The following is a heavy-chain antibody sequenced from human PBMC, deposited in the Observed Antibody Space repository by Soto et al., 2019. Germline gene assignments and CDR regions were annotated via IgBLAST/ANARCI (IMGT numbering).Heavy chain of an antibody. CDR2: IDYSGST. D-gene: IGHD3-22*01. CDR1: VGSLSSYY. V-gene: IGHV4-59*01. CDR3: ARGSYDSSTYYYEPVDY. J-gene: IGHJ4*02. Sequence: SATLSLTCSVSVGSLSSYYWRWLRQPPGKGLEWIGYIDYSGSTNYNPSLKSRVTISVDTSKNQFSLKLSSVTAADTAVYYCARGSYDSSTYYYEPVDYWGQVILVAVSS.